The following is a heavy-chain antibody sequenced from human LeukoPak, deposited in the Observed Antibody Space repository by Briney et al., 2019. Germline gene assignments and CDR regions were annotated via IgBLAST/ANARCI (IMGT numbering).Heavy chain of an antibody. CDR3: AKGYCSSTSCYGYYYYGMDV. CDR1: GFTFSSYT. D-gene: IGHD2-2*01. J-gene: IGHJ6*02. Sequence: PGGSLRLSCAASGFTFSSYTMHWVRQAPGKGLEWVAVMWYHGNNQYYADSVKGRFTISRDISQNTLYLQMNSLRAEDTAVYYCAKGYCSSTSCYGYYYYGMDVWGQGTTVTVSS. CDR2: MWYHGNNQ. V-gene: IGHV3-33*08.